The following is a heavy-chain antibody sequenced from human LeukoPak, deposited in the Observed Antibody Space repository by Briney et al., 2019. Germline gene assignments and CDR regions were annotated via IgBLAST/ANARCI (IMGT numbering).Heavy chain of an antibody. J-gene: IGHJ4*02. CDR1: GGSISSGYY. CDR3: ARDHSSSSEDY. Sequence: SQTLSLTCTVSGGSISSGYYWAWIRQPPGKGLEWIGSIFHTGSTYHNPSLKSRVTISVDTSKNQFSLKLNSVTAADTAVYYCARDHSSSSEDYWGQGTLVTVSS. D-gene: IGHD6-13*01. CDR2: IFHTGST. V-gene: IGHV4-38-2*02.